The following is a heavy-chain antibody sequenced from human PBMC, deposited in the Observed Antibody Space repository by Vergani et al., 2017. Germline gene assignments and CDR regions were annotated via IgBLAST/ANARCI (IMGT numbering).Heavy chain of an antibody. CDR2: IHPADSDT. CDR1: GYSFTNYW. D-gene: IGHD3-22*01. Sequence: EVQLVQSGAEVKKPGASLNISCQISGYSFTNYWIGWVRQMPGKGLGWMGIIHPADSDTSYSPSFQGQVTISVDKSISPAYLQRSSLRASDSAMYYCARLYGRDSSGSKYFDYWGQGTLVTVSS. J-gene: IGHJ4*02. V-gene: IGHV5-51*01. CDR3: ARLYGRDSSGSKYFDY.